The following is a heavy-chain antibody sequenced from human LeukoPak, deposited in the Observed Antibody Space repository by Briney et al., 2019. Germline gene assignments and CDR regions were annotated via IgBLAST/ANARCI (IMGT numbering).Heavy chain of an antibody. V-gene: IGHV3-23*01. Sequence: GGSLGLSCAASGFTFSSYAISWFGQAPGKGLEWVSAISGSGGSTYYADSVKGRFTISRDNSKNTLYLQMNSLRAEDTAVYYCAKGGNVAFDIWGQGTMVTVSS. J-gene: IGHJ3*02. CDR3: AKGGNVAFDI. CDR1: GFTFSSYA. CDR2: ISGSGGST. D-gene: IGHD1-1*01.